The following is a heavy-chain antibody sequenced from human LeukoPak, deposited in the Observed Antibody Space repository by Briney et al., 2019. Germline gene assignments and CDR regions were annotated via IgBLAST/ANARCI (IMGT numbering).Heavy chain of an antibody. D-gene: IGHD3-22*01. CDR2: TRNKANSYTT. CDR1: GFTFSDHY. J-gene: IGHJ3*02. V-gene: IGHV3-72*01. Sequence: GGSLRLSCAASGFTFSDHYMDWVRQAPGKGLEWVGRTRNKANSYTTEYAASVKGRFTISRDDSKNSLYLQMNSLKTEDTAVYYCARTYYYDSTGYHGAFDIWGQGTMVTVSS. CDR3: ARTYYYDSTGYHGAFDI.